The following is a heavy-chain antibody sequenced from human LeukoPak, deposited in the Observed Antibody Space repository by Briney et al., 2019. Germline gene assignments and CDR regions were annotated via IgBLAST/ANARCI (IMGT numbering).Heavy chain of an antibody. CDR1: GGSISSYY. CDR3: ARTLTTVTTFGAFDI. J-gene: IGHJ3*02. Sequence: SETLSLTCTVSGGSISSYYWSWIRQPPGKGLEWIGYIYYSGSTNYSPSLKSRVTISVDTSKNQFSLKLSSVTAADTAVYYCARTLTTVTTFGAFDIWGQGTMVTVSS. D-gene: IGHD4-17*01. V-gene: IGHV4-59*01. CDR2: IYYSGST.